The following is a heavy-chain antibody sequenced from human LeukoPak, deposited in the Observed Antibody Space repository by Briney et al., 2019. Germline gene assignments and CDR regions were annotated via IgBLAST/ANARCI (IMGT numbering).Heavy chain of an antibody. CDR2: VYPVDPET. J-gene: IGHJ4*02. Sequence: GEALKISCKGSGYSFTSYWIGWVRQMPGKGLDWMGLVYPVDPETRYSQSFQGQVTTSADKSISAAYLQWSSLKASDTPMYYCARPTYYFDSSGYYYVWFFDYWGQGTLVTVSS. CDR3: ARPTYYFDSSGYYYVWFFDY. D-gene: IGHD3-22*01. CDR1: GYSFTSYW. V-gene: IGHV5-51*01.